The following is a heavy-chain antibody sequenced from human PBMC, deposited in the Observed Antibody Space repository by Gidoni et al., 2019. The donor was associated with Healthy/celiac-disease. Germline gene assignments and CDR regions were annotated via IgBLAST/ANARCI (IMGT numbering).Heavy chain of an antibody. V-gene: IGHV4-39*01. D-gene: IGHD3-9*01. J-gene: IGHJ3*02. CDR3: ARSISLHPSGAFAI. CDR2: IYYSGST. Sequence: GLEWIGSIYYSGSTYYNPSLKSRVTISVDTSKNQFSLKLSSVTAADTAVYYCARSISLHPSGAFAIWGQGTMVTVSS.